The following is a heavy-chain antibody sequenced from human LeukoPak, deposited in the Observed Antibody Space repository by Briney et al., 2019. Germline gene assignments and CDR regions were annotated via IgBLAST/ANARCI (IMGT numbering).Heavy chain of an antibody. V-gene: IGHV4-59*01. D-gene: IGHD3-3*01. CDR3: ARDLSQVGVVTLGASDI. CDR1: GASISSYY. Sequence: KSSETLSLTCTVSGASISSYYWNWIRRPPGKGLEWIGFIYYSGDINYNPSLKSRVTISVDTSKNQFSLELTSVTAADTAVYYCARDLSQVGVVTLGASDIWGQGTMVTVSS. CDR2: IYYSGDI. J-gene: IGHJ3*02.